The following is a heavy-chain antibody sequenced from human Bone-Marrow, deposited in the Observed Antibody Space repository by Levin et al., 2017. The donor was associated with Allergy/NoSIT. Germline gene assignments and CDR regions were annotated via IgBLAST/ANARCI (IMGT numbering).Heavy chain of an antibody. V-gene: IGHV4-59*01. CDR3: ARDHSIIAASDTHYFDGMDV. CDR1: GGSISGYY. Sequence: SETLSLTCTVSGGSISGYYWSWIRQPPGKGLEWVGYIYYTGNTIYNHSLPSRVTISLDTSKNQLSLKLTAVTAADTAVYYCARDHSIIAASDTHYFDGMDVWGKGTTVTVSS. D-gene: IGHD6-13*01. CDR2: IYYTGNT. J-gene: IGHJ6*04.